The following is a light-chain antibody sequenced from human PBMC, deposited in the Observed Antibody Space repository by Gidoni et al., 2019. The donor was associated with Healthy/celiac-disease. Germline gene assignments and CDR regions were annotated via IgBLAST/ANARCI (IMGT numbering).Light chain of an antibody. V-gene: IGKV1-39*01. J-gene: IGKJ1*01. CDR3: QQSNSIPPWT. CDR1: QSISSY. CDR2: AAS. Sequence: DIQMTQSPSSLSASVGDRVTISCRASQSISSYLNWYQQKPGKAPKLLIYAASSLQSGVPSRCSGSGAGTDFTLTISSLQPEDFATYYCQQSNSIPPWTFGQGTKVEIK.